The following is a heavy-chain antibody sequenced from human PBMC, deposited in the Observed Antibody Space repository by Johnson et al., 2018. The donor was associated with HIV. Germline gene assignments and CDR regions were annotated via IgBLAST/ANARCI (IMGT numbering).Heavy chain of an antibody. J-gene: IGHJ3*02. CDR2: IKQDGSEK. V-gene: IGHV3-7*05. CDR3: AKFGRIPRELEDAFDI. Sequence: VQLVESGGGLVQPGGSLRVSCAASGFTFSSFWMTWVRQAPGKGLEWVANIKQDGSEKYYVDSVKGRFTISRDNAKNSLYLQMNSLRAEDTAVYYCAKFGRIPRELEDAFDIWGQGTMVTVSS. CDR1: GFTFSSFW. D-gene: IGHD1-26*01.